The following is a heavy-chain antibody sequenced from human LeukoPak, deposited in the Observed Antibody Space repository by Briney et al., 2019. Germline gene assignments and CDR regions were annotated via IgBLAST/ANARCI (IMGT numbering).Heavy chain of an antibody. CDR3: ARDLYSSGDY. V-gene: IGHV3-74*01. Sequence: GGSLRLSCAASGFPFSRYWMHWVRQAPGKGLVWVSRMNVDGSSTDYADSVKGRFTISRDNAKNTLYLQMNSLRAEDTAVYYCARDLYSSGDYWGQGTLVTVSS. CDR2: MNVDGSST. CDR1: GFPFSRYW. J-gene: IGHJ4*02. D-gene: IGHD6-19*01.